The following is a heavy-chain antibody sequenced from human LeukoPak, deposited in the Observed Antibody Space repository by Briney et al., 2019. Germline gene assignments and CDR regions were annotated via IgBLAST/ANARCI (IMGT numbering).Heavy chain of an antibody. Sequence: GASVKVSCKVCGYTLTELSMHWVRQAPGKGLEWMGGFDPEDGETIYAQKFQGRVTMTEDTATDTAYMELSSLRSEDTAVYYCATVSLGADSSSWSFDYWGQGTLVTVSS. CDR1: GYTLTELS. CDR2: FDPEDGET. D-gene: IGHD6-13*01. V-gene: IGHV1-24*01. J-gene: IGHJ4*02. CDR3: ATVSLGADSSSWSFDY.